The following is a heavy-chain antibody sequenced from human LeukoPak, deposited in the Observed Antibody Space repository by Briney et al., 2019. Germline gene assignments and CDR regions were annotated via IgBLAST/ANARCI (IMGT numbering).Heavy chain of an antibody. J-gene: IGHJ3*01. CDR3: ARGDFWSGDYTDAFDV. V-gene: IGHV3-7*04. CDR1: GFTFSNYW. CDR2: IKPDGSEK. D-gene: IGHD3-3*01. Sequence: GGSLRLSCAASGFTFSNYWMSWVRQAPGKGLEWVANIKPDGSEKYYVDSVKGRFSIPRDNVRNALYLQMNSLRVGDTALYYCARGDFWSGDYTDAFDVWGQGTMVTVSS.